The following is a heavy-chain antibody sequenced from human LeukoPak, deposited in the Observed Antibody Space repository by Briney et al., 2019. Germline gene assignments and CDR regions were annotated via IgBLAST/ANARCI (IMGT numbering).Heavy chain of an antibody. CDR1: GGTFSSYA. CDR3: ARRNEYITSYHS. Sequence: SVKLPCKGSGGTFSSYAISWVRQAPGQGLEWMGRIIIIICMINYAQKFQDRLTHSADEPTSTVYMELSSLRSEDTAVYYCARRNEYITSYHSWGQGTLVTVTS. D-gene: IGHD3-10*01. CDR2: IIIIICMI. J-gene: IGHJ4*02. V-gene: IGHV1-69*04.